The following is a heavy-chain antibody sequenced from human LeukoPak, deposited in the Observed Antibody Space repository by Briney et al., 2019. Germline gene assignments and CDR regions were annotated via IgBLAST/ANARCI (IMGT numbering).Heavy chain of an antibody. CDR1: GGSFSGYY. D-gene: IGHD3-22*01. CDR3: ARARNYYDNSGYYYEGDAFDI. V-gene: IGHV4-34*01. Sequence: SETLSLTCAVYGGSFSGYYWSWIRQPPGKGLEWIGEINDSGSTNYNPSLKSRVTISVDTSKNQFSLRLSSVTAADTAVYYCARARNYYDNSGYYYEGDAFDIWGQGTMVTVSS. J-gene: IGHJ3*02. CDR2: INDSGST.